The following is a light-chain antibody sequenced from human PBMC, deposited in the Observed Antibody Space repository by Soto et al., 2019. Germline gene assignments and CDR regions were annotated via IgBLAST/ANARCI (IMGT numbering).Light chain of an antibody. J-gene: IGLJ3*02. CDR2: EVT. V-gene: IGLV2-8*01. CDR3: SSHAGINNVV. Sequence: SALTQPASVSGSPGQSIAISCTGTSNDVGGYNYVSWYQQHPGKAPKLMIYEVTKRPSGVPDRFSGSKSGNTASLTVSGLQAEDEADYYCSSHAGINNVVFGGGTKLTVL. CDR1: SNDVGGYNY.